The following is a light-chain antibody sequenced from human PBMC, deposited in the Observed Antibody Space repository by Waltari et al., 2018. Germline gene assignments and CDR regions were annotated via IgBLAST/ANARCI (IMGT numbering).Light chain of an antibody. V-gene: IGLV4-69*01. J-gene: IGLJ3*02. Sequence: QLVLTQSPSASASLGASVKLTCTLSSGHSTNIIAWLQQQPEKGPRSLMNVNSDGSHNKGVGIPDRFSGSSSGAERYLTSSSLQSEDEADYYCQTGGHGTWVFGGGTRLTVL. CDR2: VNSDGSH. CDR1: SGHSTNI. CDR3: QTGGHGTWV.